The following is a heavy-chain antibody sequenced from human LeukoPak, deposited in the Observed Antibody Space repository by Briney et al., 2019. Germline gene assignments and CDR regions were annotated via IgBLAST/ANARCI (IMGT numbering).Heavy chain of an antibody. D-gene: IGHD2-21*02. CDR1: GGSISSYY. CDR2: IYYSGST. CDR3: ARDRVGTADY. Sequence: ETLSLTCTVSGGSISSYYWSWIRQPPGKGLEWIGYIYYSGSTNYNPSLKSRVTISVDTSKNQFSLKLSSVTAADTAVYYCARDRVGTADYWGQGTLVTVSS. V-gene: IGHV4-59*01. J-gene: IGHJ4*02.